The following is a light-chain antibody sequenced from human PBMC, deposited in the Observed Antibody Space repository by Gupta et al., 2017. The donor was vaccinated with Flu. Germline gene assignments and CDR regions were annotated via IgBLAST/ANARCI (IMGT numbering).Light chain of an antibody. CDR2: TAS. V-gene: IGKV1-39*01. Sequence: SPSSLSASVGDRVTITCRASQSISRYLNWYQPKPGKAPQLVSYTASNLQSGVPSRLSGSGSGTEFTLTISNLQPEDFATYYCQQTHNPYTFGQGTKLEIK. CDR3: QQTHNPYT. CDR1: QSISRY. J-gene: IGKJ2*01.